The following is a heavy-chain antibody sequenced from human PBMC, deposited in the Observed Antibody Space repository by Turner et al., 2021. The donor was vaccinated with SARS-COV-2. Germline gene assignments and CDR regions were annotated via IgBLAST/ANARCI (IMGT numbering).Heavy chain of an antibody. CDR3: ATEMTTVTLYYDNGMDV. CDR1: GGSISRYY. D-gene: IGHD4-4*01. V-gene: IGHV4-4*07. CDR2: IYTSGST. J-gene: IGHJ6*02. Sequence: QVQLQVSGPGLVKPSETLSLTCTVSGGSISRYYLSWIRLAAGEGLEWIGRIYTSGSTNYNPTLRSRVTMSVDMSKSQFSLNVNSVTAADTAVYYCATEMTTVTLYYDNGMDVWGQGTTVTVSS.